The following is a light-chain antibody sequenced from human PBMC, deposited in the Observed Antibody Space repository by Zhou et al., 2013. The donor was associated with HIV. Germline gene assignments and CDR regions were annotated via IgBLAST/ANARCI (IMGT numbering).Light chain of an antibody. CDR3: QQSYSTPFT. CDR1: QSIATY. J-gene: IGKJ4*01. CDR2: GAS. Sequence: DIQMTQSPSSLSASVGDRVTVTCRASQSIATYLNWYRQTPGRAPQLLIYGASSLQSGVPSRFSGSGSGTDFTLTISSLQPEDVATYYCQQSYSTPFTFGGGT. V-gene: IGKV1-39*01.